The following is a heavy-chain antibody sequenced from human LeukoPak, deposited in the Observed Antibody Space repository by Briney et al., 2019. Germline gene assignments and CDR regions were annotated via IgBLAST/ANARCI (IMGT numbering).Heavy chain of an antibody. V-gene: IGHV3-23*01. CDR3: AKEDPKYYYYGMDV. J-gene: IGHJ6*02. Sequence: GGSLRLSCTASGFTFSTYAMSWVRQAQGKGLEGFSAISGSGGSTFYADSVKGRFTFSRDTSKNTLYLQMNSLRAEDTAVYYCAKEDPKYYYYGMDVWGQGTTVTVSS. CDR2: ISGSGGST. CDR1: GFTFSTYA.